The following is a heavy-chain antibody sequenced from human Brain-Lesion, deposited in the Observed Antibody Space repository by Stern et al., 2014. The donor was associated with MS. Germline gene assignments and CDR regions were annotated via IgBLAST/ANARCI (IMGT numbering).Heavy chain of an antibody. Sequence: QVQLGQSGAEVKKAGASVKVSCKTSGYIFTGYYIHWVRQAPGQGLEWLVWINPKLGGPKYAPKFQGRVTMSRDTSISTAYVELSSLTSDDTAVYYCARDQRGITIFGVVTDYYYLGMDVWGQGTTVTVSS. CDR3: ARDQRGITIFGVVTDYYYLGMDV. CDR1: GYIFTGYY. CDR2: INPKLGGP. D-gene: IGHD3-3*01. J-gene: IGHJ6*02. V-gene: IGHV1-2*02.